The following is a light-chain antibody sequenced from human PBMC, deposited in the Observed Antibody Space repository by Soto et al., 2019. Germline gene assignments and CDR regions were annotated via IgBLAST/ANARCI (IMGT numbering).Light chain of an antibody. CDR3: QQYCSSPLT. J-gene: IGKJ4*01. Sequence: EIVLTQSPGTLSLSPGERATLSCRASQSVSSSYLAWYQQKPGQAPRLLIYGASSRATVIPDRFSGSGSGTDFTLTISRLEPEDFAVYYCQQYCSSPLTFGGGTKVEIK. CDR1: QSVSSSY. CDR2: GAS. V-gene: IGKV3-20*01.